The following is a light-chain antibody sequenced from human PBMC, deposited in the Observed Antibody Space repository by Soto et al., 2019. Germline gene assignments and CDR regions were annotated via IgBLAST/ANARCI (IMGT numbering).Light chain of an antibody. CDR3: QQYKRYSLT. V-gene: IGKV1-5*01. CDR1: QSINSW. J-gene: IGKJ4*01. CDR2: DGF. Sequence: DIQMTPSPSTLSASVGDRVTITCRASQSINSWLAWYQQKPGKAPKLLIYDGFSLESGVPLRFSGSGFGTEFTLTISSLQPDDSATYYCQQYKRYSLTFGGGTKVEIK.